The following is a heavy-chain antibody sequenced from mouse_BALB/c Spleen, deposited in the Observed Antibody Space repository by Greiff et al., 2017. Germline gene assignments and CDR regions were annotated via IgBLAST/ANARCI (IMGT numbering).Heavy chain of an antibody. CDR3: ARGNYGNYFYFDY. Sequence: VQGVESGPGLVAPSQSLSITCTVSGFSLTSYGVHWVRQPPGKGLEWLGVIWAGGSTNYNSALMSRLSISKDNSKSQVFLKMNSLQTDDTAMYYCARGNYGNYFYFDYWGQGTTLTVSS. CDR2: IWAGGST. CDR1: GFSLTSYG. V-gene: IGHV2-9*02. D-gene: IGHD2-1*01. J-gene: IGHJ2*01.